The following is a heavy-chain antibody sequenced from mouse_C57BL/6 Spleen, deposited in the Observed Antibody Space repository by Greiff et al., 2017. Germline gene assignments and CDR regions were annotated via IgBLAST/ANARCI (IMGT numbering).Heavy chain of an antibody. CDR2: IDPSDSYT. D-gene: IGHD4-1*01. CDR1: GYTFTSYW. J-gene: IGHJ4*01. V-gene: IGHV1-50*01. Sequence: QVQLQQPGAELVKPGASVKLSCKASGYTFTSYWMQWVKQRPGQGLEWIGEIDPSDSYTNYNQKFKGKATLTVDTSSSTAYMQLSSLTSEDSAVYYCARKGLTGTLSYWGQGTSVTVSS. CDR3: ARKGLTGTLSY.